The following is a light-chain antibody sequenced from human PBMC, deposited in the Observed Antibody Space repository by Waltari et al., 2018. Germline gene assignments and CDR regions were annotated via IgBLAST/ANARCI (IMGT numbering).Light chain of an antibody. V-gene: IGKV3-20*01. CDR1: QNIGTY. CDR2: AAS. J-gene: IGKJ1*01. Sequence: LTQSPGTLSLSPGERATLSCRASQNIGTYLVWYQQKPGQPPRLLMYAASRRCTGVPDRFSGSGSGTDFSLTISRLEPEDFAVYYCQNHERLPATFGQGTRVEIK. CDR3: QNHERLPAT.